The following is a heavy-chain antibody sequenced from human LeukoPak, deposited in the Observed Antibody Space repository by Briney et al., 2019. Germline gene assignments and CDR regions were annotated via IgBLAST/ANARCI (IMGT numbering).Heavy chain of an antibody. CDR3: ARDWQIGFSH. Sequence: ASVKVSCKASGYTFTGYYMHWVRQAPGQGLEWMGWISAYNGNTNYAQKLQGRVTMTTDTSTSTAYMELRSLRSDDTAVYYCARDWQIGFSHWGQGTLVTVSS. CDR2: ISAYNGNT. CDR1: GYTFTGYY. J-gene: IGHJ4*02. V-gene: IGHV1-18*04.